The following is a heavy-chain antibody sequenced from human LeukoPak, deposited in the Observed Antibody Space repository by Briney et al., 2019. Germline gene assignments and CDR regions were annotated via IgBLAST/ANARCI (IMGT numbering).Heavy chain of an antibody. V-gene: IGHV4-4*07. D-gene: IGHD3-22*01. J-gene: IGHJ4*02. CDR2: IYTSGST. CDR1: GGSISSYY. Sequence: PSETLSLTCTVSGGSISSYYWSWIRQPAGKGLEWIGRIYTSGSTNYNPSLKSRVTMSVDTSKNQFSLKLSSVTAADTAVYYCARGLYYYDSSGYAYFDYWGQRTLVTVSS. CDR3: ARGLYYYDSSGYAYFDY.